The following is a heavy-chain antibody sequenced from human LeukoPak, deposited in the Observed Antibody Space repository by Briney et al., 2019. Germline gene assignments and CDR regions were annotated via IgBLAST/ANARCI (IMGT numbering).Heavy chain of an antibody. CDR1: GFTVSSNY. D-gene: IGHD6-13*01. V-gene: IGHV3-53*01. CDR2: IYSGGST. CDR3: ARAQSGQLVIL. Sequence: GGSLRLSCAASGFTVSSNYMSWVRQAPGKGLEWVSVIYSGGSTYYADSVKGRFTISRDNSKNTLYLQMNSLRAEDTAVYYCARAQSGQLVILWGQGTLVTVSS. J-gene: IGHJ4*02.